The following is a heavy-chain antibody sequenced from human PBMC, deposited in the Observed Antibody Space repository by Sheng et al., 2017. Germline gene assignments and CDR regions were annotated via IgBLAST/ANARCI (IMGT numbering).Heavy chain of an antibody. D-gene: IGHD2-2*01. CDR2: IIPILGIA. J-gene: IGHJ4*02. CDR1: GGTFSSYA. Sequence: QVQLVQSGAEVKKPGSSVKVSCKASGGTFSSYAISWVRQAPGQGLEWMGGIIPILGIANYAQKFQGRVTITADKSTSTAYMELSSLRSEDTAVYYCARHELGYCSSTSCYHYFDYWGQGTPGHRLL. CDR3: ARHELGYCSSTSCYHYFDY. V-gene: IGHV1-69*04.